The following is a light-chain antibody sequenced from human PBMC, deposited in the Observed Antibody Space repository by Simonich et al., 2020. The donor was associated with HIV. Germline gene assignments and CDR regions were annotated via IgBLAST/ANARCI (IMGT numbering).Light chain of an antibody. CDR3: QHYYTTPLT. CDR1: QSVLYSSNNKNY. Sequence: DIVMTQSPDSLAVSLGERATINCKSSQSVLYSSNNKNYLAWYQQKPGQPPKLIIYWASTRESGVPDRFSGSGSGTDFTLTISSLQAEDVALYYCQHYYTTPLTFGGGTKVEIK. J-gene: IGKJ4*01. CDR2: WAS. V-gene: IGKV4-1*01.